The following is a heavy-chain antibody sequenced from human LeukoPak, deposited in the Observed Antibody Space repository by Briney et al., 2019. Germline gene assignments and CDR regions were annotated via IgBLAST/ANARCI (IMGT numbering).Heavy chain of an antibody. CDR2: ISAYTCDT. J-gene: IGHJ4*02. V-gene: IGHV1-18*01. CDR1: GYTFTSFG. Sequence: GASVKASCKASGYTFTSFGLSWVRQAPGQGLECMGWISAYTCDTNYAQNFQVSLTMTTDTSTSTVYMELRSLRSDDTAVYYCARQEACSTTTCPLDYWGQGTLVTVSS. CDR3: ARQEACSTTTCPLDY. D-gene: IGHD2-2*01.